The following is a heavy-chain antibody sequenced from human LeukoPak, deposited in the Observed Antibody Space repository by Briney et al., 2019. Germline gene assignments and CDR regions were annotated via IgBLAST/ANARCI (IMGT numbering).Heavy chain of an antibody. D-gene: IGHD3-22*01. V-gene: IGHV4-61*01. J-gene: IGHJ4*02. CDR1: GGSVSSGNYY. CDR2: IYNSGGT. CDR3: ARSYDSSGYYYDY. Sequence: SETLSLTCTVSGGSVSSGNYYWSWIRQPPGKGLEWIGYIYNSGGTNYNPSLKSRVTISVDTSKTQFSLKLSSVTAADTAVYYCARSYDSSGYYYDYWGQGTLVTVSS.